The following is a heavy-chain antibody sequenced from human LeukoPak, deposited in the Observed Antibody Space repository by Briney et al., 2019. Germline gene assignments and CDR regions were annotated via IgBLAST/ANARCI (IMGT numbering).Heavy chain of an antibody. Sequence: GGSLRLSCAASGFTFSSYSMNWVRQAPGKGLEWVSSISSSSSYIYYADSVKGRFTISRDNAKNSLYLQMNSLRAEDTALYYCAKDRGIAVAGIDYWGQGTLVTVSS. V-gene: IGHV3-21*04. J-gene: IGHJ4*02. D-gene: IGHD6-19*01. CDR3: AKDRGIAVAGIDY. CDR2: ISSSSSYI. CDR1: GFTFSSYS.